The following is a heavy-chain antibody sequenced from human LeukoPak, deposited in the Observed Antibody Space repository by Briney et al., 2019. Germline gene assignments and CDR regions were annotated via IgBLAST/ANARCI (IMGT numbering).Heavy chain of an antibody. CDR3: ARSYSSSSHYYYYMDV. D-gene: IGHD6-6*01. V-gene: IGHV1-18*01. CDR2: ISAYNGNT. J-gene: IGHJ6*03. CDR1: GYTFTIYG. Sequence: ASMNLSFKSSGYTFTIYGINWLRHAPGQGLELVGWISAYNGNTNYAQKLQGRVTMTTDTSTSTAYMELRGLRSDDTAVYYCARSYSSSSHYYYYMDVWGKGTTDTVSS.